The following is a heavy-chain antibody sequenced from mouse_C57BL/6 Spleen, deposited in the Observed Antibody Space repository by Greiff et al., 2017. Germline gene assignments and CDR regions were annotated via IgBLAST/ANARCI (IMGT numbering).Heavy chain of an antibody. V-gene: IGHV1-52*01. Sequence: QVQLQQPGAELVRPGSSVKLSCKASGYTFTSYWMHWVKQRPIQGLEWIGNINPSDSETHYKQNVKDKATLTVDKSPSTAYMQLSSLTSEDSAGYYCARYDYDGVFDYWGQGTTLTVSS. D-gene: IGHD2-4*01. CDR3: ARYDYDGVFDY. CDR1: GYTFTSYW. CDR2: INPSDSET. J-gene: IGHJ2*01.